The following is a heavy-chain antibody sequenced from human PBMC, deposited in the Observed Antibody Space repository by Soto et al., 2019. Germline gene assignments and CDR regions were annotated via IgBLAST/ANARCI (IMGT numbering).Heavy chain of an antibody. CDR3: AREGPRFKYSITYYGADY. J-gene: IGHJ4*02. D-gene: IGHD3-10*01. CDR1: GYNFASYG. V-gene: IGHV1-18*01. Sequence: QVQLVQSGAEVKKPGASVKVSCKTSGYNFASYGISWVRQAPGHGLEWMGWISGYNGNTNYAQKLQGRLTMTTDTSTNTAYMELRSLRSDDTAVYYCAREGPRFKYSITYYGADYWGQGALVTVSS. CDR2: ISGYNGNT.